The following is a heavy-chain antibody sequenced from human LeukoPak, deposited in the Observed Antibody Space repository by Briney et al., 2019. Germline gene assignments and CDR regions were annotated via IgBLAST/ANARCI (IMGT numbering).Heavy chain of an antibody. Sequence: PGGSLRLSCAASGFTFSSYGMHWVRQAPGKGLEWVAVISYDGSNKYYADSVKGRFTISRDNSKNTLYLQMNSLRAEDTAVYYCAKDPGYSYGSGWGQGTLVTVSS. CDR3: AKDPGYSYGSG. J-gene: IGHJ4*02. CDR1: GFTFSSYG. CDR2: ISYDGSNK. V-gene: IGHV3-30*18. D-gene: IGHD5-18*01.